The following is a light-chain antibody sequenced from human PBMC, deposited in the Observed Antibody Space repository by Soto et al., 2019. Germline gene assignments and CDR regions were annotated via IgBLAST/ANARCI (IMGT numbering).Light chain of an antibody. CDR2: GAS. V-gene: IGKV3-20*01. CDR3: QQYGSSGK. Sequence: IVLTHSPGTLSLSPWERATLSFRASQSVSSNLAWYQQKPGQAPRFLIYGASTRATGIPARFSGSGSGTEFTLTISRLEPEDFAVYYCQQYGSSGKFGQGTKVDIK. CDR1: QSVSSN. J-gene: IGKJ1*01.